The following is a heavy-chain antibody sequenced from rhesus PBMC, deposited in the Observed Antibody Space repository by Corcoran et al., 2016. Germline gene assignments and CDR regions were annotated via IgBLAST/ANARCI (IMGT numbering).Heavy chain of an antibody. CDR1: GGSISGYY. CDR3: ARQVGGVY. CDR2: MGGSHGHP. Sequence: QVQLQESGPGLVKPSETLSLTCAVSGGSISGYYWNWIRQPPGKGLEWIGYMGGSHGHPPSNPSLRRRVTLSTDTSKNQFSLKLNSLTAADTAVYYCARQVGGVYWGQGVLVTVSS. J-gene: IGHJ4*01. D-gene: IGHD3-34*01. V-gene: IGHV4-165*02.